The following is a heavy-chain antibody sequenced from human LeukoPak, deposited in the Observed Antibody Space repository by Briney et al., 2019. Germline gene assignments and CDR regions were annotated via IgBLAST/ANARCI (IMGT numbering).Heavy chain of an antibody. J-gene: IGHJ4*02. CDR3: AAADQGWYFDY. D-gene: IGHD2-15*01. V-gene: IGHV1-58*01. Sequence: ASVKVSCKASGFTFTSSAVQWVRQARGQRLEWIGWIVVGSGNTNYAQKFQERVTITRDMSTSTAYTELSSLRSEDTAVYYCAAADQGWYFDYWGQGTLVTVSS. CDR1: GFTFTSSA. CDR2: IVVGSGNT.